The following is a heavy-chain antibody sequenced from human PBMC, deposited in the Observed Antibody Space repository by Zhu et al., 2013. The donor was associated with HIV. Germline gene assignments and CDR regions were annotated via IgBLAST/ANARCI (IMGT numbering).Heavy chain of an antibody. D-gene: IGHD6-13*01. V-gene: IGHV4-39*07. J-gene: IGHJ5*02. CDR2: IHYTGRT. CDR3: ARDRDIAVAGTGWFDP. CDR1: GGSISSSSYF. Sequence: QVQLQESGPGLVKPSETLSLICSVSGGSISSSSYFWGWIRQPPGKGLEWIGSIHYTGRTYYFPPLKSRVIISVDTSKNQFSLKLSSVTAADTAVYYCARDRDIAVAGTGWFDPWGQGNLVTVSS.